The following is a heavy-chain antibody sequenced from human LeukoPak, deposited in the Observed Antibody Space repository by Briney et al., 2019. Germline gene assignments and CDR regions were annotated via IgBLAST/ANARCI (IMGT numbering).Heavy chain of an antibody. Sequence: ASXXVSCKAFGYTFTGYFMHWVRQAPGQGLEWMGRINPNTGGTNYAQKFQGRVTMTRDTSISTAYMELSRLRSDDTAVYYCARARGYCSSTSCSRIPRWFDPWGQGTLVTVSS. CDR2: INPNTGGT. CDR3: ARARGYCSSTSCSRIPRWFDP. D-gene: IGHD2-2*01. CDR1: GYTFTGYF. J-gene: IGHJ5*02. V-gene: IGHV1-2*06.